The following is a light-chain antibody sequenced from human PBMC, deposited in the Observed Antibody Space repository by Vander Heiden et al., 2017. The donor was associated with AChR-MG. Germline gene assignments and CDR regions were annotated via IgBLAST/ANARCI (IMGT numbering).Light chain of an antibody. CDR3: QQHYSIPPT. CDR1: QSASYSSNKNNS. Sequence: DIVMTQPPDLPALSLGERATTNCKSTQSASYSSNKNNSLAWYQQKPGQPPKLLLYWASTRQSGVPDRFTGSRSGTYFTLTISSLQAEDVAVYYCQQHYSIPPTFGGGTKVEI. CDR2: WAS. J-gene: IGKJ4*01. V-gene: IGKV4-1*01.